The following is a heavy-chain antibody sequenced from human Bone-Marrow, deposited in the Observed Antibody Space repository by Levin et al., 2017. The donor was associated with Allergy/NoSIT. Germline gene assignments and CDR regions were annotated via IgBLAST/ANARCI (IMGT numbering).Heavy chain of an antibody. CDR2: IFYSGST. CDR1: GGSISGYY. D-gene: IGHD3-10*01. Sequence: PSETLSLTCTVSGGSISGYYWSWVRQPPGKGLEWVGNIFYSGSTNYNPSLKSRVTISINTSKNQFSLNLTSVTAADTAFYYCARSVAGEFDYWGQGTLVTVSS. J-gene: IGHJ4*02. CDR3: ARSVAGEFDY. V-gene: IGHV4-59*01.